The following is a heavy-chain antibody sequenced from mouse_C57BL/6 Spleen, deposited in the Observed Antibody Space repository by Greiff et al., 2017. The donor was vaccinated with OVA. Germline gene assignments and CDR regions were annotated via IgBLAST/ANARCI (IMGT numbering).Heavy chain of an antibody. D-gene: IGHD1-1*01. CDR1: GYTFTDYE. CDR2: IDPETGGT. CDR3: TITRDYFDY. V-gene: IGHV1-15*01. J-gene: IGHJ2*01. Sequence: QVQLQQSGAELVRPGASVTLSCKASGYTFTDYEMHWVKQTPVHGLEWIGAIDPETGGTAYNQKFKGQAILTADKSSSTAYMELRSLTSEDSAVYYCTITRDYFDYWGQGTTLTVSS.